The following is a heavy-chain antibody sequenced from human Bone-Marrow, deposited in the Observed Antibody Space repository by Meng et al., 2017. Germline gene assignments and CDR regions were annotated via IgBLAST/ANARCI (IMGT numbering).Heavy chain of an antibody. J-gene: IGHJ5*02. CDR3: ARDLVTMVRGALDP. Sequence: GESLKISCAASGFTVSSNYMSWVRQAPGKGLEWVSVIYSGGSTYYADSVKGRFTISRDNAKNSLYLQMNSLRAEDTAVYYCARDLVTMVRGALDPWGQGTLVTVSS. CDR1: GFTVSSNY. D-gene: IGHD3-10*01. V-gene: IGHV3-66*01. CDR2: IYSGGST.